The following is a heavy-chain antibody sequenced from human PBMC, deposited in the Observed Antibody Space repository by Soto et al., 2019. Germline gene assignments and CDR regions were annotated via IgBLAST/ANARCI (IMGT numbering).Heavy chain of an antibody. Sequence: EVQLLESGGGLVQPGGSLRLSCAASGFIFSSYAMTWVRQAPGKGLEWVSGISGSGGTRYYADSVKGRFTISRDNSKNTLYLQMNSLRAEDSAVYYCAKRFAYSSGRDGFDIWGQGTMVTVSS. D-gene: IGHD6-19*01. CDR3: AKRFAYSSGRDGFDI. CDR1: GFIFSSYA. V-gene: IGHV3-23*01. CDR2: ISGSGGTR. J-gene: IGHJ3*02.